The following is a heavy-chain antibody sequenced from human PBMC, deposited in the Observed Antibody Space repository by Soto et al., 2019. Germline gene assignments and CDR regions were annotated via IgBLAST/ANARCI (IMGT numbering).Heavy chain of an antibody. D-gene: IGHD3-3*01. CDR3: GTSNYDFWSGYYARLYYYYGMDV. V-gene: IGHV1-69*06. CDR2: IIPIFGTA. Sequence: SVKVSCKASGGTFSSYAISWVRQAPGQGLEWMGGIIPIFGTANYAQKFQGRVTITADKSTSTAYMELSSLRSEDTAVYYCGTSNYDFWSGYYARLYYYYGMDVWGQGTKVTVSS. J-gene: IGHJ6*02. CDR1: GGTFSSYA.